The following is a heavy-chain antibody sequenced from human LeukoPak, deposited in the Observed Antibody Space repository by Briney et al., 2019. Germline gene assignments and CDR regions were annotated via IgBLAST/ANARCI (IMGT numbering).Heavy chain of an antibody. Sequence: GESLKISCKGSGYSFTSYWIGWVRQMPGKGLEWMGIIYPGDSDTRYSPSFQGQVTISADKSISTAYLQWSSLKASDTAMYYCARPRHTSPVAQRSYAFDIWGQGTMVTVSS. CDR3: ARPRHTSPVAQRSYAFDI. CDR2: IYPGDSDT. CDR1: GYSFTSYW. J-gene: IGHJ3*02. V-gene: IGHV5-51*01. D-gene: IGHD6-19*01.